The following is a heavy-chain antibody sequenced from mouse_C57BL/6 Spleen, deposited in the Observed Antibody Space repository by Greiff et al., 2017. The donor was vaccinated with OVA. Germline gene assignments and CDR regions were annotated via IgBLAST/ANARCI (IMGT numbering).Heavy chain of an antibody. CDR3: ASSGRRDSSGYWFAY. J-gene: IGHJ3*01. V-gene: IGHV1-58*01. CDR2: IYIGNGYT. D-gene: IGHD3-2*02. CDR1: GYTFTSYG. Sequence: EVKLQESGAELVRPGSSVKMSCKTSGYTFTSYGINWVKQRPGQGLDWIGYIYIGNGYTEYNEKFKGKATLTSDTSSSTAYMQLSSLTSEDSSIDFWASSGRRDSSGYWFAYWGQGTLVTVSA.